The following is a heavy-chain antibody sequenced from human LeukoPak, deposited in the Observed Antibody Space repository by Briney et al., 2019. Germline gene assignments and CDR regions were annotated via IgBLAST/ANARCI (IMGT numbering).Heavy chain of an antibody. Sequence: ETLSLTCTVSVGSISSYYWSWVRQAPGKGLEWGANIKENGFEKYYVDSVKGRFTISRDNAKNSLYLKMNSLRAEDTAVYYCTRDRGAMVRGVPFDYWGQGTLVTVSS. J-gene: IGHJ4*02. CDR2: IKENGFEK. CDR1: VGSISSYY. V-gene: IGHV3-7*04. D-gene: IGHD3-10*01. CDR3: TRDRGAMVRGVPFDY.